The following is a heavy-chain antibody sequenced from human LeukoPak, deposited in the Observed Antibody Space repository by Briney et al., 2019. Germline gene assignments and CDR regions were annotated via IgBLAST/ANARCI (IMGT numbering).Heavy chain of an antibody. D-gene: IGHD2/OR15-2a*01. CDR3: VKDYDAYGEYDY. J-gene: IGHJ4*02. CDR1: GFTFSSYA. CDR2: ISSNGGST. V-gene: IGHV3-64D*09. Sequence: PGGSLRLSCPASGFTFSSYAMHWVRQAPGKGLEYVSAISSNGGSTDYADSVKGRFIISRDNSKNTLYLQMSSLRAEDTAVYYCVKDYDAYGEYDYWGQGTLVTVSS.